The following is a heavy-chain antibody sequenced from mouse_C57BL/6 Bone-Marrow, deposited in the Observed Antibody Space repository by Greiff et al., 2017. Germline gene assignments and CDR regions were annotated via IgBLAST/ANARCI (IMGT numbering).Heavy chain of an antibody. V-gene: IGHV2-3*01. J-gene: IGHJ3*01. Sequence: VQLQPSGPGLVAPSQSLSITCTVSGFSLTSYGVSWVRQTPGKGLEWLGVIWGDGSTNYHSALISRLSISKDKSKSQVFLKLNSLQTDDTATYYCAKEGILAWFAYWGQGTLVTVSA. CDR3: AKEGILAWFAY. CDR1: GFSLTSYG. CDR2: IWGDGST.